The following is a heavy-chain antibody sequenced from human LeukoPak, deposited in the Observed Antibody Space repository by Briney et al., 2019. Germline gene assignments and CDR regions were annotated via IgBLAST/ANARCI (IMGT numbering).Heavy chain of an antibody. CDR3: ARWTVYYGDYDY. CDR2: IYYSGST. J-gene: IGHJ4*02. V-gene: IGHV4-39*07. Sequence: SQTLSLTCTVSGGSISSSSYYWGWIRQPPGKGLEWIGSIYYSGSTYYNPSLKSRVTISVDTSKNQFSLKLSSVTAADTAVYYCARWTVYYGDYDYWGQGTLVTVSS. D-gene: IGHD4-17*01. CDR1: GGSISSSSYY.